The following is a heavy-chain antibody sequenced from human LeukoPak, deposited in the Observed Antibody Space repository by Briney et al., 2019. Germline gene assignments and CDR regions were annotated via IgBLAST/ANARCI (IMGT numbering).Heavy chain of an antibody. CDR1: GYTFTSYA. V-gene: IGHV1-3*01. Sequence: ASVKVSCKASGYTFTSYAMHWVRQAPGQRLEWMGWINAGNGNTKYSQKFQGRVTITRDTSASTAYMELSSLRSEDTAVYCCARVAYSSGWYFFDYWGQGTLVTVSS. CDR3: ARVAYSSGWYFFDY. J-gene: IGHJ4*02. CDR2: INAGNGNT. D-gene: IGHD6-19*01.